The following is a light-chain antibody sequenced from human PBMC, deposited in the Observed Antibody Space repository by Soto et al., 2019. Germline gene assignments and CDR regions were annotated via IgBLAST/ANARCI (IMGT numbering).Light chain of an antibody. CDR2: ENN. J-gene: IGLJ2*01. CDR1: SGSIASND. CDR3: QSYDSSTVV. V-gene: IGLV6-57*04. Sequence: NFMLTQPPSVSESPGKTVTISCTRSSGSIASNDVQWYQQRPGSAPTTVIYENNQRPSGVPDRFSGSTDGSSNSASLTISGLQTEDEADYYCQSYDSSTVVFGGGTKVTVL.